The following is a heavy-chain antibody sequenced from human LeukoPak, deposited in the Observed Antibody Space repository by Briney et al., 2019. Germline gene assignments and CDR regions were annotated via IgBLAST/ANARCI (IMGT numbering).Heavy chain of an antibody. Sequence: SETLSLTCTVSGGSIGSYYWSWIRQPAGKGLEWIGRIYTSGSTNYNPSLKSRVTISVDKSKNQFSLKLSSVTAADTAVYYCARGVPAALNWFDPWGQGTLVTVSS. CDR3: ARGVPAALNWFDP. V-gene: IGHV4-4*07. CDR1: GGSIGSYY. CDR2: IYTSGST. J-gene: IGHJ5*02. D-gene: IGHD2-2*01.